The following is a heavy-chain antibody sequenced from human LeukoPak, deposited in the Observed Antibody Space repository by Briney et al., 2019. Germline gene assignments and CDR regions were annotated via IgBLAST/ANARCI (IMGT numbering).Heavy chain of an antibody. Sequence: GGSLRLSCAASGFTFSSYWMTWVRQAPGKGLEWVANIKQDGTEKYYVDPVKGRFTISRDNPKNTLYLQMNSLRAEDTAVYYCAKDGPGSSGYYFDYWGQGTLVTVSS. D-gene: IGHD3-22*01. CDR2: IKQDGTEK. V-gene: IGHV3-7*01. CDR3: AKDGPGSSGYYFDY. J-gene: IGHJ4*02. CDR1: GFTFSSYW.